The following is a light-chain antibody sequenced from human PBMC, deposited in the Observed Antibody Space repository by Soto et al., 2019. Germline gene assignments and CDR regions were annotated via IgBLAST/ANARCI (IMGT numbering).Light chain of an antibody. CDR1: QFISTN. J-gene: IGKJ2*01. V-gene: IGKV3-15*01. CDR2: YAS. CDR3: QQYTNWPPVT. Sequence: EIVMTQSPATLSVSPGERVTLSCRASQFISTNLAWYQQRPGQAPRLLIYYASTRATGIPARFSGGGSGTEFSLTISSLQSEDFAVYYYQQYTNWPPVTFGQGTKLEIK.